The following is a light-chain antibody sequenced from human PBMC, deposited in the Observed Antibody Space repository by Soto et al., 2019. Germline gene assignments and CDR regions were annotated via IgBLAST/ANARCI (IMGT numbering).Light chain of an antibody. J-gene: IGLJ1*01. CDR2: DVN. CDR3: CSYAGSSYAGTSYV. Sequence: QSALTQPRSVSGSPGQSVTISCTGTSSDVGGYNYVSWYQQHPGKAPKFMIYDVNKRPSGVPDRFSGSKSGNTASLTISGLQAEDEADYYCCSYAGSSYAGTSYVFGSGTKLTVL. V-gene: IGLV2-11*01. CDR1: SSDVGGYNY.